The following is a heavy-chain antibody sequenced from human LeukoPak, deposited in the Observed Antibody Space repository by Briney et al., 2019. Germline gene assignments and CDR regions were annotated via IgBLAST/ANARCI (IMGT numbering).Heavy chain of an antibody. D-gene: IGHD3-16*01. CDR1: GFTVSGTH. CDR3: AKDEATSGGGLAS. CDR2: MYTGGTT. V-gene: IGHV3-53*01. J-gene: IGHJ5*01. Sequence: PGGSLRLSCAASGFTVSGTHMSWVRQAPGKGLEWVSAMYTGGTTYYADSVTGRFIVSRDTSRNTLLLHMNSLRAEDTAVYYCAKDEATSGGGLASWGQGTLVSVSS.